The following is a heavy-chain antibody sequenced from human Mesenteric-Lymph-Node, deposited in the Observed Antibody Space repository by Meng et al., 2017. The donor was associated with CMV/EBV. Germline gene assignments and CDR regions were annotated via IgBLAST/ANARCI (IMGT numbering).Heavy chain of an antibody. J-gene: IGHJ4*02. D-gene: IGHD6-6*01. CDR3: TRELVGRGSY. V-gene: IGHV3-74*01. CDR1: AFFFVHFC. Sequence: LSYPASAFFFVHFCVHWVRHVAGVGLVCVSRITTDGGITNYADSVRGRFTISRDNVNNALYLQMNSLRVEDTAVYYCTRELVGRGSYWGQGALVTVSS. CDR2: ITTDGGIT.